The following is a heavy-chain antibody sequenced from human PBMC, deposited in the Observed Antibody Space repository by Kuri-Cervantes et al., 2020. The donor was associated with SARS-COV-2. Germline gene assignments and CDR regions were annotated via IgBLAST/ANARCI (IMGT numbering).Heavy chain of an antibody. Sequence: GESLKISCAACGFTFSSYDMHWVRQATGKGLEWVSAIGTAGDTYYPGSVKGQFTISRENAKNSLYLQMNSLRAGDTAVYYCARASLDLTIFGVAYDAFDIWGQGTMVTVSS. J-gene: IGHJ3*02. CDR3: ARASLDLTIFGVAYDAFDI. D-gene: IGHD3-3*01. CDR1: GFTFSSYD. CDR2: IGTAGDT. V-gene: IGHV3-13*03.